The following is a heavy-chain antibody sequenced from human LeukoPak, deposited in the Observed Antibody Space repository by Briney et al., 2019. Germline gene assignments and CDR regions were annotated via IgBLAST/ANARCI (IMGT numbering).Heavy chain of an antibody. Sequence: SGPTLVNPTQTLTLTCTFSGFSLSTSGMCVSWIRQPPGKALEWLARIDWDDDKYYSTSLKTRLTISKDTSKNQVVLTMTNMDPVDTATYYCARIRPDYYGSGSYFLTDYWGQGTLVTVSS. D-gene: IGHD3-10*01. CDR1: GFSLSTSGMC. CDR3: ARIRPDYYGSGSYFLTDY. CDR2: IDWDDDK. J-gene: IGHJ4*02. V-gene: IGHV2-70*11.